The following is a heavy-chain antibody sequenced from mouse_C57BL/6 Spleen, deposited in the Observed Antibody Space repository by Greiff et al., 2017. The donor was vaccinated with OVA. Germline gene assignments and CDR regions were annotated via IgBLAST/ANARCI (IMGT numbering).Heavy chain of an antibody. CDR3: VRETTVRRYCDV. V-gene: IGHV10-1*01. D-gene: IGHD1-1*01. J-gene: IGHJ1*03. Sequence: EVKVVESGGGLVQPKGSLKLSCAASGFSFNTYAMNWVRQAPGTGLEWVARIRSKSNNYATYYADSVKDRFTISRDDSESMLYLQMNNLKTEDTAMYYCVRETTVRRYCDVWGTGTTVTVSS. CDR2: IRSKSNNYAT. CDR1: GFSFNTYA.